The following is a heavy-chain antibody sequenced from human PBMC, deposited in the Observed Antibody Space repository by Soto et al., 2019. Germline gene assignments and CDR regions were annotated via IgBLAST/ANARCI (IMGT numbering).Heavy chain of an antibody. J-gene: IGHJ5*02. CDR3: ARDPALIVVVPAAKGWFDP. D-gene: IGHD2-2*01. CDR2: ISSSSSYI. V-gene: IGHV3-21*01. Sequence: GGSLRLSCAASGFTFSSYSMNWVRQAPGKGLEWVSSISSSSSYIYYADSVKGRFTISRDNAKNSLYLQMNSLRAEDTAVYYCARDPALIVVVPAAKGWFDPWGQGTLVTVSS. CDR1: GFTFSSYS.